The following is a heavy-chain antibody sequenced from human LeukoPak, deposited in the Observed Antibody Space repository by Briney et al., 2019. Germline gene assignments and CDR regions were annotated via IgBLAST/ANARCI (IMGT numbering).Heavy chain of an antibody. CDR2: IYYSGST. CDR1: GGSISSSSYY. Sequence: SETLSLTCTVSGGSISSSSYYWGWIRQPPGKGLEWIGSIYYSGSTYYNPSLKSRVTISVDTSKNQFSLKLSSVTAADTAVYYRARHNLEDSYGSDYWGQGTLVTVSS. J-gene: IGHJ4*02. V-gene: IGHV4-39*01. CDR3: ARHNLEDSYGSDY. D-gene: IGHD5-18*01.